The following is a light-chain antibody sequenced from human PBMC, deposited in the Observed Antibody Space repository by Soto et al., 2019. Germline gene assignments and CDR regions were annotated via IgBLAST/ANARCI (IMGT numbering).Light chain of an antibody. CDR3: HQRQSWPRT. CDR1: QSVSSD. Sequence: IVMTQSPATLSVSPGDRVTLSCRASQSVSSDLAWYQQRPGQAPRLLIYGASTRATGIPARFSGTGSGTEFTLTITDVQPEDFALYYCHQRQSWPRTFGQGT. V-gene: IGKV3-15*01. J-gene: IGKJ1*01. CDR2: GAS.